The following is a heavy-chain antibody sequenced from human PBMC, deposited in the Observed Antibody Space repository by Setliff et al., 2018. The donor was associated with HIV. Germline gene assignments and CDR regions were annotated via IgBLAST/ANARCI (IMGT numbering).Heavy chain of an antibody. V-gene: IGHV1-69*13. D-gene: IGHD5-12*01. J-gene: IGHJ5*02. CDR3: ARDQATGYEKVWFSWIDP. CDR2: IIPIFNTV. CDR1: GGTFSLYA. Sequence: ASVKVSCKASGGTFSLYAINWVRQAPGQGLEWMGGIIPIFNTVNYAQKVQGRVTITADGSTSTAYMELSSLRFEDTATYYCARDQATGYEKVWFSWIDPWGQGTLVTVSS.